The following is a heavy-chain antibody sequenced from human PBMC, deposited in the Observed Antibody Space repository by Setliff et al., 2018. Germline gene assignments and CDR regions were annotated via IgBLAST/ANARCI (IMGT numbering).Heavy chain of an antibody. CDR3: ERRQPGTMENY. CDR2: TINSGST. J-gene: IGHJ4*02. CDR1: GGSFTGTTYY. D-gene: IGHD1-1*01. V-gene: IGHV4-39*01. Sequence: PSETLSLTCTVSGGSFTGTTYYWGWIRQSPGKGLEWSGTTINSGSTYYNPSLKSRVTMSVDTSKSQLSLKLSSVTAADTAVYYCERRQPGTMENYWGPGALVTVSS.